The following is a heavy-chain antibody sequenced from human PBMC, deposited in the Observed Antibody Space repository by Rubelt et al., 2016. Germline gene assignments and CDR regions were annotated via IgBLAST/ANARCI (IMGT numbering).Heavy chain of an antibody. CDR2: ISYDGSNK. D-gene: IGHD2/OR15-2a*01. V-gene: IGHV3-30*18. J-gene: IGHJ4*02. Sequence: KGLEWVAVISYDGSNKYYADPVKGRFTISRDSSTNTLYLRMNSLRVEDSAIYYCAKVVSTTGLWYFDYWGQGTLVTVSS. CDR3: AKVVSTTGLWYFDY.